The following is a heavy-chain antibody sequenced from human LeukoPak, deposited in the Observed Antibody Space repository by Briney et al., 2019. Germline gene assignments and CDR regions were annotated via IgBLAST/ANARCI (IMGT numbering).Heavy chain of an antibody. Sequence: PSETLSLTCSVSGDSISSNNYYWGWIRQAPGKGLEWIGSIYYSGNTYYNPSHKSRATIYVDTSKNQFSLRLDSVTAADTAVYYCTRTQYCNGGSCYTEVAYWGQGTLVTVSS. CDR2: IYYSGNT. CDR3: TRTQYCNGGSCYTEVAY. V-gene: IGHV4-39*01. J-gene: IGHJ4*02. D-gene: IGHD2-15*01. CDR1: GDSISSNNYY.